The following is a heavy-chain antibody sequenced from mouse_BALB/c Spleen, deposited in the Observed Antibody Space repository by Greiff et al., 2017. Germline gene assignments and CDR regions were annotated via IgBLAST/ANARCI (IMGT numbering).Heavy chain of an antibody. D-gene: IGHD1-2*01. V-gene: IGHV5-6-3*01. CDR1: GFTFSSYG. Sequence: EVKVVESGGGLVQPGGSLKLSCAASGFTFSSYGMSWVRQTPDKRLELVATINSNGGSTYYPDSVKGRFTISRDNAKNTLYLQMSSLKSEDTAMYYCANSLLRPFACWGQGTLVTVSA. CDR3: ANSLLRPFAC. J-gene: IGHJ3*01. CDR2: INSNGGST.